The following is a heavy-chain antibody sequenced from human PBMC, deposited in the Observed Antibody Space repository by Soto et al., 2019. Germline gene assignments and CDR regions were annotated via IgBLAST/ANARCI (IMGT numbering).Heavy chain of an antibody. CDR2: INPATGAA. CDR3: ARGGGVGVAGSAAFDM. J-gene: IGHJ3*02. Sequence: QLHLVQSGAVVKKPGASVTVSCSASGYPVTAYYMHWVRQAPGRGLEWMGGINPATGAAKYTQTFHGRVTMTRDPSTSTVFKELSGLTSEDTAGFYCARGGGVGVAGSAAFDMWGQGTLVTVSS. CDR1: GYPVTAYY. V-gene: IGHV1-2*02. D-gene: IGHD3-3*01.